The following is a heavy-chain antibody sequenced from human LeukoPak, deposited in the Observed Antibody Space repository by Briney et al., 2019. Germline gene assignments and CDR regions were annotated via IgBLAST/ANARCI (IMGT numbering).Heavy chain of an antibody. Sequence: GGSLRLSCAASGFTFSSYSMNWVRQAPGKGLEWVSSISSSSSYIYYADSVKGRFTISRDNAKNSLYRQMNSLRAEDTAVYYCARGEYSSSSIALDPWGQGTLVTVSS. CDR3: ARGEYSSSSIALDP. CDR1: GFTFSSYS. V-gene: IGHV3-21*01. CDR2: ISSSSSYI. D-gene: IGHD6-6*01. J-gene: IGHJ5*02.